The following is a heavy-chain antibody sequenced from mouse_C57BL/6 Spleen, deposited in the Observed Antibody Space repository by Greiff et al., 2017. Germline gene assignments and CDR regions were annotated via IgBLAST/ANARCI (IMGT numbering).Heavy chain of an antibody. CDR1: GYTFTDYY. D-gene: IGHD3-1*01. J-gene: IGHJ2*01. CDR2: INPNNGGT. Sequence: EVQLQQSGPELVKPGASVKISCKASGYTFTDYYMNWVKQSHGKSLEWIGDINPNNGGTSYNQKFKGKATLTVDKSSSTAYMELRSLTSEDSAVYYCARSGVRYFDYWGQGTTLTVSS. CDR3: ARSGVRYFDY. V-gene: IGHV1-26*01.